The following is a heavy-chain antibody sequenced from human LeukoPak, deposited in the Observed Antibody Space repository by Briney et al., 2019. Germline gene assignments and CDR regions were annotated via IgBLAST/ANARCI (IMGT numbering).Heavy chain of an antibody. CDR3: ARGPTITRYNWAFDY. V-gene: IGHV4-61*02. J-gene: IGHJ4*02. CDR1: GGSISSGSYY. D-gene: IGHD1-20*01. Sequence: SETLSLTCTVSGGSISSGSYYWSWIRQPAGKGLEWIGRIYTSGSTNYNPSLKSRFTISVDTSKNQFSLKLSSVTAADTAVYYCARGPTITRYNWAFDYWGQGTLVTVSS. CDR2: IYTSGST.